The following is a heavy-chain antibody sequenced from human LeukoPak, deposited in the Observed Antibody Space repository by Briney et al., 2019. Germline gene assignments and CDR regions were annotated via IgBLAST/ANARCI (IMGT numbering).Heavy chain of an antibody. CDR3: ARDGVSMMPEFDY. Sequence: ASVKVSCKASGYTFTGYYMHWVRQAPGQGLEWMGWIYPDTGGTKYAQRWQGRVTMTSDTSISTVYLELRSLTSDDTAVYYCARDGVSMMPEFDYWGQGTLVTVSS. D-gene: IGHD5/OR15-5a*01. CDR2: IYPDTGGT. V-gene: IGHV1-2*02. J-gene: IGHJ4*02. CDR1: GYTFTGYY.